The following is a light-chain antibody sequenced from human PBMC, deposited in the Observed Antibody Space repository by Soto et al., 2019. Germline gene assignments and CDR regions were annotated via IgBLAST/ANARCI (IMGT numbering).Light chain of an antibody. CDR2: KVS. V-gene: IGKV2-30*02. CDR1: QSLVHSDGRTY. Sequence: DIVLTQTPLSSPVTLGQPASISCTSSQSLVHSDGRTYLSWFQQRPGQSPRRLIYKVSNRDPGVPDRFSGGGSGTDFTLRISRVEAEDVGVYYCLVGTHGVTFGQGTRLENK. J-gene: IGKJ5*01. CDR3: LVGTHGVT.